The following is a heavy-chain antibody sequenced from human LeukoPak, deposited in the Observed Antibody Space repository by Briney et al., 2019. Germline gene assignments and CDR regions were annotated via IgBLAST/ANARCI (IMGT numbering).Heavy chain of an antibody. CDR1: GYTFTSYD. CDR3: ARVSIPAQSTIPLGY. V-gene: IGHV1-8*03. J-gene: IGHJ4*02. Sequence: ASVKVSCKGSGYTFTSYDINWVRQATGQGVEWRGWMNPNSGNTGYAQKFQGRVTITRNTSISTAYMELSSLRSEDTAVYYCARVSIPAQSTIPLGYWGQGTLVTVSS. CDR2: MNPNSGNT. D-gene: IGHD3-9*01.